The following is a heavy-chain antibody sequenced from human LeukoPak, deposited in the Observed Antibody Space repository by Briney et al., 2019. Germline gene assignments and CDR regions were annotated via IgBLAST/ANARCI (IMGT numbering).Heavy chain of an antibody. CDR2: INPNSGGT. Sequence: ASVKVSCKASGYTFTGYYMHWVRQAPGQGLEWMGWINPNSGGTNYAQKFQGRVTMTRNTSISTAYMELSRLRSDDTAVYYCARAATPYGAFDYWGQGTLVTVSS. V-gene: IGHV1-2*02. CDR1: GYTFTGYY. J-gene: IGHJ4*02. CDR3: ARAATPYGAFDY. D-gene: IGHD4-17*01.